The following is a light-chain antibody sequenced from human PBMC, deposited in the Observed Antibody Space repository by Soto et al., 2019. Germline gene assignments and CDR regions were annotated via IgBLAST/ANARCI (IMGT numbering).Light chain of an antibody. CDR3: QQYNNWYT. Sequence: EVVVTQSPATLSVSPGERATLSCRASQSVSSNLAWYQQKPGQAPRLLIYGASTRATGIPARFSGSGFGIEFTLAISSLQSEDFAVYYCQQYNNWYTFGQGTKLEIK. J-gene: IGKJ2*01. CDR2: GAS. CDR1: QSVSSN. V-gene: IGKV3-15*01.